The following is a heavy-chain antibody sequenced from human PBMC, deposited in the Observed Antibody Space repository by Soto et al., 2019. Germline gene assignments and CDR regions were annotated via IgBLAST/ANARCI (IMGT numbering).Heavy chain of an antibody. D-gene: IGHD2-2*01. CDR3: ARDRDQLLPNYYFDY. J-gene: IGHJ4*02. CDR2: INPSGGST. CDR1: GYTFTSYY. V-gene: IGHV1-46*01. Sequence: AAVKVSCKASGYTFTSYYMHWVRQAPGQGLEWMGIINPSGGSTSYAQKFQGRVTMTRDTSTSTVYMELSSLRSEDTAVYYCARDRDQLLPNYYFDYWGQGTLVTVSS.